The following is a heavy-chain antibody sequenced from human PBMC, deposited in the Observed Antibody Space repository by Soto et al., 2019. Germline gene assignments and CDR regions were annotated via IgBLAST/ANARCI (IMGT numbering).Heavy chain of an antibody. Sequence: SGPTLVNPTQTLTLTCTFSGFSLSTRGMCVSWIRQPPGKALEWLARIDWDDDKYYSTSLKTRLTISKDTSKNQVVLTMTNMDPVDTATCYCARDSVALYYYYYGMDVWGQGTTVTVSS. CDR1: GFSLSTRGMC. J-gene: IGHJ6*02. D-gene: IGHD2-21*01. CDR2: IDWDDDK. CDR3: ARDSVALYYYYYGMDV. V-gene: IGHV2-70*11.